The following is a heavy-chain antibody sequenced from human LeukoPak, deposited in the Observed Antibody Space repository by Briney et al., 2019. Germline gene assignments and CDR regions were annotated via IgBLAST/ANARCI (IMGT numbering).Heavy chain of an antibody. D-gene: IGHD6-19*01. V-gene: IGHV3-48*03. CDR1: GFTFSSYE. CDR2: ISSSGSTI. CDR3: ARVLAVAVALDY. Sequence: GGSLRLSCAASGFTFSSYEMNWVRQAPGKGLEWVSYISSSGSTIYYADSVKGRFTISRDNAKNSLYLQMNSLRAEDTAVYYCARVLAVAVALDYWGQGTLVTLSS. J-gene: IGHJ4*02.